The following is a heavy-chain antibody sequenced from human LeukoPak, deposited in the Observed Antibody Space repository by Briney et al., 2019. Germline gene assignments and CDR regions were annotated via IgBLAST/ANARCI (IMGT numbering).Heavy chain of an antibody. J-gene: IGHJ5*02. CDR3: ARDSSSSSIWFDP. Sequence: SETLSLTCTVSGGSISSYYWSWIRQPPGKGLEWIGYIYYSGSTNYNPSLKSRVTISVDTSKNQFSLKLSSVTAADTAVYYCARDSSSSSIWFDPWGQGTLVTVSA. D-gene: IGHD6-13*01. CDR1: GGSISSYY. V-gene: IGHV4-59*01. CDR2: IYYSGST.